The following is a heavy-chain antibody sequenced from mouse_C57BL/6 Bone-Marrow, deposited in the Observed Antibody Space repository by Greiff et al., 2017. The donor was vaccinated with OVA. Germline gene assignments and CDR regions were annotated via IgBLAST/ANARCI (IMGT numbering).Heavy chain of an antibody. CDR1: GYAFSSSW. D-gene: IGHD2-1*01. CDR3: AGDLPERYFDV. Sequence: VQLQQSGPELVKPGASVKISCKASGYAFSSSWMNWVKQRPGKGLEWIGRIYPGDGDTNYNGKFKGKATLTADKSSSTAYMQLSSLTSEDSAVYFCAGDLPERYFDVWGTGTTGTVSS. J-gene: IGHJ1*03. CDR2: IYPGDGDT. V-gene: IGHV1-82*01.